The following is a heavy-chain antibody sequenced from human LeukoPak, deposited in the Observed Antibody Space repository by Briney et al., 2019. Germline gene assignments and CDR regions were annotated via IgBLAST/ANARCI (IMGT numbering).Heavy chain of an antibody. Sequence: SVTLSLTCAVYGGSFSGYYWSWIRQPPGKGLEWIGEINHSGSTNYNPSLKSRVTISVDTSKNQFSLKLSSVTAADTAVYYCASALRYFDWLLYADAFDIWGQGTMVTVSS. CDR1: GGSFSGYY. CDR2: INHSGST. V-gene: IGHV4-34*01. J-gene: IGHJ3*02. CDR3: ASALRYFDWLLYADAFDI. D-gene: IGHD3-9*01.